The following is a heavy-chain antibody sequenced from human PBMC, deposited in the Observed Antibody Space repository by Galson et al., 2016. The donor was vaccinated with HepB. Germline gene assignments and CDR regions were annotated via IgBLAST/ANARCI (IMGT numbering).Heavy chain of an antibody. CDR1: GFTFADYA. Sequence: SLRLSCAASGFTFADYAMHWVRQAPGKGLEWVSGISWNGGGIDYADSVKCRFTISRDNAKNSLYLQMNSLRAKDTALYYCAKTTSAVSYIRYGGKYYFDYWGQGTVVTVSS. D-gene: IGHD4-23*01. CDR2: ISWNGGGI. J-gene: IGHJ4*02. V-gene: IGHV3-9*01. CDR3: AKTTSAVSYIRYGGKYYFDY.